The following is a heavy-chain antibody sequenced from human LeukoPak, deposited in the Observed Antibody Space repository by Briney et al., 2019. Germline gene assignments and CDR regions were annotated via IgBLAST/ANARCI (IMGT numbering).Heavy chain of an antibody. Sequence: ASVKVSCKASGYTFTSYDINWVRQATGQGLEWMGWMNPNSGNTGYAQKFQGRVTMTRNTSISTAYMELSSLRSEDTAVYYRARLVGATTYYYYYGMDVWGQGTTVTVSS. J-gene: IGHJ6*02. CDR1: GYTFTSYD. CDR2: MNPNSGNT. CDR3: ARLVGATTYYYYYGMDV. V-gene: IGHV1-8*01. D-gene: IGHD1-26*01.